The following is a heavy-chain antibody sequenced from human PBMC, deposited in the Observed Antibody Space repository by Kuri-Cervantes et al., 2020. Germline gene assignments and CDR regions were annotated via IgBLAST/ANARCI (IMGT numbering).Heavy chain of an antibody. J-gene: IGHJ5*02. CDR3: ARAGYGKGYDL. V-gene: IGHV3-72*01. CDR1: GFTFSSYS. Sequence: GESLKISCAASGFTFSSYSMNWVRQAPGKGLEWVGRGRKKSDRYTTENAASVKGRFAISRDDSKKSLYLQMNSLKNEDTAVYYCARAGYGKGYDLWGPGTLVTASS. CDR2: GRKKSDRYTT. D-gene: IGHD5-12*01.